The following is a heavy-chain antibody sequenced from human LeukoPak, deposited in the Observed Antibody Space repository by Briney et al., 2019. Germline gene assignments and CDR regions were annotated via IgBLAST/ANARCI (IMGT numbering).Heavy chain of an antibody. Sequence: PSETLSLTCTVSGGSISSSSYYWSWIRQPPGKGLEWIGYIYYSGSTNYNPSLKSRVTISLDTSKNQFSLKLSSVTAADTAVYYCAREVGGYSSSWYGDYFDYWGQGTLVTVSS. CDR2: IYYSGST. D-gene: IGHD6-13*01. CDR1: GGSISSSSYY. J-gene: IGHJ4*02. CDR3: AREVGGYSSSWYGDYFDY. V-gene: IGHV4-61*01.